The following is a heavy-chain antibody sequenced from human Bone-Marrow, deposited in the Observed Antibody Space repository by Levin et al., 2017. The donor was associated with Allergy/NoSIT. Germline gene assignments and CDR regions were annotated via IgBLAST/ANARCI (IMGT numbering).Heavy chain of an antibody. D-gene: IGHD6-19*01. Sequence: GGSLRLSCVASGFIFSNYWMTWVRQAPGKGLEWVANINQDGSERYYVDSVKGRFTISRDNAQKSLFLQLNSLGPEDTALYYCARDHSVGAGAAVAVEWFDPWGQGTLVTVSP. CDR3: ARDHSVGAGAAVAVEWFDP. CDR2: INQDGSER. CDR1: GFIFSNYW. J-gene: IGHJ5*02. V-gene: IGHV3-7*01.